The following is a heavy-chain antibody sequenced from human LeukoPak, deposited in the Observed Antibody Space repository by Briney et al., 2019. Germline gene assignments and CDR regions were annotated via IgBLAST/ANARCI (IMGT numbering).Heavy chain of an antibody. CDR3: AKDKGDGEYVDY. Sequence: GGSLRLSCAASGFSFDDYAMLWVRQGPAKGLEWVSLISGDGGSTYYGDSVKGRFTIYRDNSKNSLYLEMNSLRIEDTGLYYCAKDKGDGEYVDYWGQGTLVTVSS. CDR2: ISGDGGST. V-gene: IGHV3-43*02. D-gene: IGHD5-24*01. J-gene: IGHJ4*02. CDR1: GFSFDDYA.